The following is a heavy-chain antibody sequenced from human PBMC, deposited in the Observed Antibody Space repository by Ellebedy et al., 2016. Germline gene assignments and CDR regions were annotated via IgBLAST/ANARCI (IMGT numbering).Heavy chain of an antibody. V-gene: IGHV3-33*01. CDR3: AREGYSNGGIRAFDY. CDR1: GFTFSNYA. Sequence: GESLKISCAASGFTFSNYAMHWVRQAPGKGLQWVAVIWYDGYNKYYADSVKGRFTISRDNSKNTLYLQMNSLRAEDTALYYCAREGYSNGGIRAFDYWGQGTLLTVSS. D-gene: IGHD3-22*01. J-gene: IGHJ4*02. CDR2: IWYDGYNK.